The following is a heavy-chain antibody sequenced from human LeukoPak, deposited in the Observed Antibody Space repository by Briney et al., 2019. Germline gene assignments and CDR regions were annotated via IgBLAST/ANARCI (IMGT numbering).Heavy chain of an antibody. CDR1: GFSFSTYS. J-gene: IGHJ4*02. CDR3: AKRPPGSGLDY. CDR2: GRYDGSNK. D-gene: IGHD3-10*01. V-gene: IGHV3-30*02. Sequence: GGSLRLSCAASGFSFSTYSMNWVRQAPGKGLEWVAFGRYDGSNKNYADSVQGRFTISRDNSKSTLYLHMTSLRTEDTAVYYCAKRPPGSGLDYWGQGTLVTVSS.